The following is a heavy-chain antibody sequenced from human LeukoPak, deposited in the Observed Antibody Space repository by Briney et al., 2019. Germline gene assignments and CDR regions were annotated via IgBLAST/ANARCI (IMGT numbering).Heavy chain of an antibody. CDR2: ISSSGGGGNT. CDR1: GFTFSSYA. CDR3: GKNRYSGSLSPFDI. Sequence: GGSLRLSCAASGFTFSSYAMSWARQAPGKGLEWVSGISSSGGGGNTYYADSVKGRFTISRDNSKNTLYLQMNSLRAEDTAVYYCGKNRYSGSLSPFDIWGQGTMVTVSS. D-gene: IGHD1-26*01. V-gene: IGHV3-23*01. J-gene: IGHJ3*02.